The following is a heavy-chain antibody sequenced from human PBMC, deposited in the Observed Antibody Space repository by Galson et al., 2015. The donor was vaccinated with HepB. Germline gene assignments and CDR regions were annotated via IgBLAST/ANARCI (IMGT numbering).Heavy chain of an antibody. Sequence: SVKVSCKASGYTFTSYGISWVRQAPGQGLEWMGWISAYNGNTNYAQKLQGRVTMTTDTSTSTAYMELRSLRSDDTAVYYCARYYSSSWYVESNLFDYWGQGTLVTVSS. D-gene: IGHD6-13*01. V-gene: IGHV1-18*01. J-gene: IGHJ4*02. CDR1: GYTFTSYG. CDR2: ISAYNGNT. CDR3: ARYYSSSWYVESNLFDY.